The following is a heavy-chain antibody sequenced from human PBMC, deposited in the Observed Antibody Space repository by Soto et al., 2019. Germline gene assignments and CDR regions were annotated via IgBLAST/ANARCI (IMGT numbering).Heavy chain of an antibody. CDR1: GFSLSTSGVG. Sequence: QLTLKESGPTLVKPTQTLTLTCTFSGFSLSTSGVGVGWIRQPPGKALEWLTFIYWDDDKRNSPFLKSRLTITKDTSNNPVVLTMTPMVPVDTASYYSAHRVVAGITYYFGSWGQGTLVTVSS. CDR2: IYWDDDK. CDR3: AHRVVAGITYYFGS. V-gene: IGHV2-5*02. D-gene: IGHD2-21*01. J-gene: IGHJ4*02.